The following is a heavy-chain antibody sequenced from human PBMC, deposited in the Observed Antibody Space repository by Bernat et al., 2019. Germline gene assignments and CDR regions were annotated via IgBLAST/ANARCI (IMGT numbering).Heavy chain of an antibody. J-gene: IGHJ5*02. CDR2: LYYSGST. CDR3: ARHCSSTSCYLYKWFDP. CDR1: GGSISSSTYY. V-gene: IGHV4-39*01. D-gene: IGHD2-2*01. Sequence: QLQLQESGPGLVKPSETLSLTCTVSGGSISSSTYYWGWIRQPPGKGLEWIGSLYYSGSTYYNPSPNSRVTISVDTSKNHFSLMLSCVTAADTAVYYCARHCSSTSCYLYKWFDPWGQGTLVTVSS.